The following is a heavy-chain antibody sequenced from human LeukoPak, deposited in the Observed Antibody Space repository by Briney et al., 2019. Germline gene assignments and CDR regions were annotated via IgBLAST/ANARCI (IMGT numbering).Heavy chain of an antibody. J-gene: IGHJ4*02. D-gene: IGHD1-26*01. Sequence: VGSLRLSRVVSGFTFSSSWMHWVRQAPGRGLVYVSRISSDGSDIFYADSVKGRFTISRDNSKNMLYLQMNSLRAEDTAVYYCARDKGATTEERSDYWGQGTLVTVSS. CDR1: GFTFSSSW. CDR2: ISSDGSDI. CDR3: ARDKGATTEERSDY. V-gene: IGHV3-74*01.